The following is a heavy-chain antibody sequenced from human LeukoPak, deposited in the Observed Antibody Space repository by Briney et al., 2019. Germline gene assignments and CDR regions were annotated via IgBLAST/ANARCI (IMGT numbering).Heavy chain of an antibody. CDR2: ISNSSSYI. CDR1: GFTFSSYS. D-gene: IGHD3-10*01. V-gene: IGHV3-21*04. Sequence: GGSLRLSCAASGFTFSSYSMSWVRQAPGKGLEWVSSISNSSSYIYYAHSATGRFTISRDNAKSSLYLQMNIITGEDTAAYYCARAGDGSGSYEGYWGQGTLVTVSS. CDR3: ARAGDGSGSYEGY. J-gene: IGHJ4*02.